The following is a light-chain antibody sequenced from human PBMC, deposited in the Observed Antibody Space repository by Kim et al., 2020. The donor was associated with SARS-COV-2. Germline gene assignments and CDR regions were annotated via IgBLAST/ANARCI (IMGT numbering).Light chain of an antibody. J-gene: IGLJ2*01. CDR2: DVS. CDR1: SRDVGGYNS. CDR3: SSYAGSNSVV. Sequence: GQSVTISCTGTSRDVGGYNSVSWYQQYPGKAPKLLISDVSKRPSGVPDRFSGSKSGNTASLTVSGLQADDEADYYCSSYAGSNSVVFGGGTQLTVL. V-gene: IGLV2-8*01.